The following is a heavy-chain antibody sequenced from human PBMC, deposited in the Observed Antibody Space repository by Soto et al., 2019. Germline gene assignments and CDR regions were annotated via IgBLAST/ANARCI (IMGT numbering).Heavy chain of an antibody. CDR1: GFTLSGFD. D-gene: IGHD2-15*01. CDR2: IKTKVESYAT. Sequence: EVQLVESGGGLVQPGGSLKLSCAASGFTLSGFDIHWVRQASGEGLEWVGRIKTKVESYATELAASGKGRFTISRDDPKITAYLEMNSLKTEDTAVYYCTRRYCSGGGCYSDFDYWGQGTLVTVSS. V-gene: IGHV3-73*01. CDR3: TRRYCSGGGCYSDFDY. J-gene: IGHJ4*02.